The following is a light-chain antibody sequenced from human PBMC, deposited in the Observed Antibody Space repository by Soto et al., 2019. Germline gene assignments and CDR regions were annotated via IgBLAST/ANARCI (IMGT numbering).Light chain of an antibody. Sequence: QSALTQPRSVSGSPGQSVTISFTGTSSDVGGYNYVSWYQHHPGKAPKLMMYDVSKRPSGVPDRFSGSKSGNTASLTISGLQAEDEADYYCCSYAGSYTWVFGGGTKVTVL. J-gene: IGLJ3*02. V-gene: IGLV2-11*01. CDR1: SSDVGGYNY. CDR2: DVS. CDR3: CSYAGSYTWV.